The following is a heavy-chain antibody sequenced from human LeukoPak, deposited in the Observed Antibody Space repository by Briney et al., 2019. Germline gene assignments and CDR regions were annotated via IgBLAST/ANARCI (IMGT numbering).Heavy chain of an antibody. CDR1: GYTLTELS. CDR2: FDPEDGET. D-gene: IGHD1-7*01. V-gene: IGHV1-24*01. Sequence: WASVKVSCKVSGYTLTELSMHWVRQAPGKGLEWMGGFDPEDGETIYAQKFQGRVTMTEDTSTDTAYMELSSLRSEATAVYYCATASDYGNSGVFAFDIWGQGTMVTVSS. J-gene: IGHJ3*02. CDR3: ATASDYGNSGVFAFDI.